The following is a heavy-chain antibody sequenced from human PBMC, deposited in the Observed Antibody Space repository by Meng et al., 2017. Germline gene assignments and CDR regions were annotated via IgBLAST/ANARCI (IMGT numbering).Heavy chain of an antibody. V-gene: IGHV3-23*01. J-gene: IGHJ4*02. CDR2: ISGSGGST. Sequence: GESLKISCAASGFTFSSYAMSWVRQAPGKGLEWVSAISGSGGSTYYADSVKGRFTISRDNSKNTLYLQINSLRAEDTAVYYCAREGGYSSSWYYFDYWGQGTLVTVSS. D-gene: IGHD6-13*01. CDR1: GFTFSSYA. CDR3: AREGGYSSSWYYFDY.